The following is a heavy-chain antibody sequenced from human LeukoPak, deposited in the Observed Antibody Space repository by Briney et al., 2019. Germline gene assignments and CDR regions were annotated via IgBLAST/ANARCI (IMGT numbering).Heavy chain of an antibody. D-gene: IGHD1-26*01. J-gene: IGHJ4*02. CDR2: IYTSGNT. CDR3: ARDVGATPGYFDY. V-gene: IGHV4-4*07. Sequence: SETLSLTCTVSGGSISIYYWSWIRQPAGKGLEWIGRIYTSGNTSYNPSLKSRVTMSVDTSKNQFSLNLSSVTAADTAVYYCARDVGATPGYFDYWGQGTLVTVSS. CDR1: GGSISIYY.